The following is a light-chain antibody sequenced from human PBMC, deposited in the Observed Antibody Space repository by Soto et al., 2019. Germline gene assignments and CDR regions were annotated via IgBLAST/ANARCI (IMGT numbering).Light chain of an antibody. CDR3: HQRGSWPRGT. CDR2: DAS. J-gene: IGKJ1*01. V-gene: IGKV3-11*01. Sequence: EIVLIQSPATLSSSPGERATLSCRASQRVGSNYLAWYQQKPGQAPRLLIYDASNRATGIPARFSGSGSGTDFTLTISSLEPEDFAVYYCHQRGSWPRGTFGQGTKVDI. CDR1: QRVGSNY.